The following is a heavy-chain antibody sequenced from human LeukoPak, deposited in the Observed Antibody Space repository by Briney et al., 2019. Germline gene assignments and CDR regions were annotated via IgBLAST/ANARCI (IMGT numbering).Heavy chain of an antibody. V-gene: IGHV3-21*04. CDR3: AKDITYYYGSGSSQYFDY. J-gene: IGHJ4*02. CDR2: ITSSSSYI. D-gene: IGHD3-10*01. Sequence: PGGSLRLSCSASGFPFDTYAMNWVRQAPGKGLEWVSSITSSSSYIYYADSVKGRFTISRHNAKNSLYLQMNSLRAEDTALYYCAKDITYYYGSGSSQYFDYWGQGTLVTVSS. CDR1: GFPFDTYA.